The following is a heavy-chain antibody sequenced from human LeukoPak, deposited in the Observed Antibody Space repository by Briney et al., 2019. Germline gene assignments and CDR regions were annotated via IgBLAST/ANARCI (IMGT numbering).Heavy chain of an antibody. CDR1: GFTFSNFW. CDR2: INQDGGEK. CDR3: AREVVVAAKINWFDL. Sequence: PGGSLRLSCAASGFTFSNFWMSWLRQAPGKGLEWVANINQDGGEKYSVDSVKGRFTVSRDNAKNSLFLQMNSLRAEDTAVYYCAREVVVAAKINWFDLWGQRTLVTVSS. D-gene: IGHD2-15*01. J-gene: IGHJ5*02. V-gene: IGHV3-7*01.